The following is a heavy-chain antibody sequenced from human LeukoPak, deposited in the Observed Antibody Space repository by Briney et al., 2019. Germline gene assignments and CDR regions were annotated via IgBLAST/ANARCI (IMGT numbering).Heavy chain of an antibody. CDR3: ARDLTYGSGSYYTLLGYYYGMDV. D-gene: IGHD3-10*01. CDR2: IKQDGSEK. Sequence: GGSLRLSCAASGFTFSSYWMSWVCQAPGKGLELVANIKQDGSEKYYVDSVKGRFTISRDNAKNSLYLQMNSLRAEDTAVYYCARDLTYGSGSYYTLLGYYYGMDVWGQGTTVTVSS. V-gene: IGHV3-7*04. CDR1: GFTFSSYW. J-gene: IGHJ6*02.